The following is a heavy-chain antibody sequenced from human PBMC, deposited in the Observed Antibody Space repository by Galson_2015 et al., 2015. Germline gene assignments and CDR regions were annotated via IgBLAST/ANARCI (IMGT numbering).Heavy chain of an antibody. CDR2: IWYDGSNK. J-gene: IGHJ3*02. V-gene: IGHV3-33*08. CDR3: ARDAGYSSGWFGAFDI. Sequence: SLRLSCAASGFTFITYIMNWVRQAPGKGLEWVAVIWYDGSNKYYADSVKGRFTISRDNSKNTLYLQMNSLRAEDTAVYYCARDAGYSSGWFGAFDIWGQGTMVTVSS. D-gene: IGHD6-19*01. CDR1: GFTFITYI.